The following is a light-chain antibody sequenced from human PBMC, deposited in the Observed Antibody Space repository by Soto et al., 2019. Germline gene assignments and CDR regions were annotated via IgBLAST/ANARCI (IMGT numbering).Light chain of an antibody. CDR3: CSYAGSSTPLI. CDR2: EVS. J-gene: IGLJ1*01. V-gene: IGLV2-23*02. CDR1: SSDVGSYNL. Sequence: QSVLTQPASVSGSPGQSITISCTGTSSDVGSYNLVSWYQQHPGKAPKLMIYEVSKRPSGVSNSFSGSKSGNTASLTISGLQAEDEADYYCCSYAGSSTPLIFGTGTKVTVL.